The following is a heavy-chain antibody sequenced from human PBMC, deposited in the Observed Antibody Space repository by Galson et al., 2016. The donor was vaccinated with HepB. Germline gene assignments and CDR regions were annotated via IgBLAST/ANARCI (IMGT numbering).Heavy chain of an antibody. Sequence: SLRLSCAASGFTFSDYYMSWIRQAPPKGLEWVSLVSVSGSTIHYADSVKGRFTISRDNAENTVYLQMDSLRAEDTALYYCARNRGIWVEDTLSYAMDAWGRGTSVTVSS. V-gene: IGHV3-11*01. CDR3: ARNRGIWVEDTLSYAMDA. CDR2: VSVSGSTI. D-gene: IGHD7-27*01. CDR1: GFTFSDYY. J-gene: IGHJ6*04.